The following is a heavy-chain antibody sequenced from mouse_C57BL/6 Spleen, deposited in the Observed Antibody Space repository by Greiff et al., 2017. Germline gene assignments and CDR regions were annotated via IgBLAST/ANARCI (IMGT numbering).Heavy chain of an antibody. D-gene: IGHD2-3*01. CDR1: GYTFTSYW. J-gene: IGHJ3*01. CDR2: IDPSDSET. CDR3: ARVYDGSFAY. V-gene: IGHV1-52*01. Sequence: VQLKQPGAELVRPGSSVKLSCKASGYTFTSYWMHWVKQRPIQGLEWIGNIDPSDSETHYNQKFKDKATLTVDKSSSTAYMQLSSLTSEDSAVYYCARVYDGSFAYWGQGTLVTVSA.